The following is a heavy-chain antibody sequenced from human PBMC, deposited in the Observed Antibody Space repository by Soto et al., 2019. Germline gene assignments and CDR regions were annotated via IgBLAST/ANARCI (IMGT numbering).Heavy chain of an antibody. CDR2: IRSKANSYAT. CDR3: TKYYYDSSDYPTDAFDI. J-gene: IGHJ3*02. D-gene: IGHD3-22*01. V-gene: IGHV3-73*02. CDR1: GFTFSGSS. Sequence: EVQLVESGGGLVQPGGSLKLSCAASGFTFSGSSMHWVRQASGKGREWVGRIRSKANSYATAYATSVKGRFTISRDDSKNTAYLQMNSLKTEDTAVYYCTKYYYDSSDYPTDAFDIWGQGTMVTVSS.